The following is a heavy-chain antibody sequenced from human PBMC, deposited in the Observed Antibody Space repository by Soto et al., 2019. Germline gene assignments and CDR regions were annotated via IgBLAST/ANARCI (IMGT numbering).Heavy chain of an antibody. CDR3: ARDEEDCSGGSCHPYGMDV. D-gene: IGHD2-15*01. J-gene: IGHJ6*02. CDR1: GGSISSGDYY. CDR2: IYYSGST. V-gene: IGHV4-30-4*01. Sequence: SETLSLTCTVSGGSISSGDYYWSWIRQPPGKGLEWIGYIYYSGSTYYNPSLKSRVTISVETSKNQFSLKLSSVTAADTAVYYCARDEEDCSGGSCHPYGMDVWGQGTTVTVSS.